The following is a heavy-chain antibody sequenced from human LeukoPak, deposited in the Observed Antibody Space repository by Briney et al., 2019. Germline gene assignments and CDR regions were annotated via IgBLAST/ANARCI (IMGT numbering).Heavy chain of an antibody. J-gene: IGHJ4*02. V-gene: IGHV1-18*01. Sequence: GASVKVSCKASGYTFTSYGISWVRQAPGQGLEWMGWISAYNGNTNYAQKLQGRVTMTTDTSTSTAYMELRSLRSDDTAVYYCARLSKYDFWSGYSYYFDYWGQGTLVTVSS. CDR3: ARLSKYDFWSGYSYYFDY. D-gene: IGHD3-3*01. CDR1: GYTFTSYG. CDR2: ISAYNGNT.